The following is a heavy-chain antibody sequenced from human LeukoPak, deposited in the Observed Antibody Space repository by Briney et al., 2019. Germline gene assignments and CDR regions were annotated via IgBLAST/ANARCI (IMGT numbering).Heavy chain of an antibody. CDR1: GYSFTSYW. CDR3: ARQVTYSCSHYYYYYMDV. V-gene: IGHV5-51*01. D-gene: IGHD6-6*01. Sequence: GESLKISCKGSGYSFTSYWIGWVRQMPGKGLEWMGIIYPGDSDTRYSPSFQGQVTISADKSISTAYLQWSSLKASDTAMYYCARQVTYSCSHYYYYYMDVWCKGTTVTVS. J-gene: IGHJ6*03. CDR2: IYPGDSDT.